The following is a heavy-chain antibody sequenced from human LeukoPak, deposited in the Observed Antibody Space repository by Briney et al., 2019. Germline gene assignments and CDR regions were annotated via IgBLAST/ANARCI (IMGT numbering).Heavy chain of an antibody. CDR1: GFTVTDHW. D-gene: IGHD6-13*01. J-gene: IGHJ3*02. V-gene: IGHV5-51*01. CDR3: ARHGGGIATGAFDI. Sequence: GESLKISCKGSGFTVTDHWIAWVRQMPGKGLEWVGIIHPAVSDTPYSPSFQGQVTISADKSISTAYLQWSSLKASDTAMYYCARHGGGIATGAFDIWGQGTMVTVSS. CDR2: IHPAVSDT.